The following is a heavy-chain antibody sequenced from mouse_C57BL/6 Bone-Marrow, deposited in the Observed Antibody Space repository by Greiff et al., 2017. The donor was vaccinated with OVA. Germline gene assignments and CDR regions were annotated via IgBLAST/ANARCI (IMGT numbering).Heavy chain of an antibody. CDR2: ISSGGDYI. V-gene: IGHV5-9-1*02. D-gene: IGHD1-1*01. CDR1: GFTFSSYA. J-gene: IGHJ4*01. Sequence: EVHLVESGEGLVKPGGSLKLSCAASGFTFSSYAMSWVRQTPEKRLEWVAYISSGGDYIYYADTVKGRFTISRDNARNTLYLQMSSLKSEDTAMYYCTRGHYYGSSYNAMDYWGQGTSVTVSS. CDR3: TRGHYYGSSYNAMDY.